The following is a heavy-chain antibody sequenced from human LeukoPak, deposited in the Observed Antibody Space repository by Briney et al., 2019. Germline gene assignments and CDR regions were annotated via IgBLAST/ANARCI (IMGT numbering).Heavy chain of an antibody. J-gene: IGHJ4*02. D-gene: IGHD2-2*01. Sequence: GSLRLSCAASGFTFSSYAMSWVRQPPGKRLEWIGDISHTGSTIDNPSLKTRVAISRDTSKNEFSVRLNSVTAADTAVYYWARRGRHCSSRTSCYYYFDFWGQGALVTVSA. CDR2: ISHTGST. V-gene: IGHV4-34*01. CDR1: GFTFSSYA. CDR3: ARRGRHCSSRTSCYYYFDF.